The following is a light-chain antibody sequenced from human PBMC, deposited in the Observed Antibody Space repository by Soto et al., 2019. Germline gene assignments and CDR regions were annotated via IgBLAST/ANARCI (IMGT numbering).Light chain of an antibody. Sequence: DIQMTQSTSSLSASVGDRVTITCRAIQGIRNHLGWYQQKPGKVPKRLIYAASSLHTGVPSRFSGSGSGTEFTLTISSLQPEDFATNYCLQHYTYPLTFGQGTKVEIK. J-gene: IGKJ1*01. CDR1: QGIRNH. CDR3: LQHYTYPLT. V-gene: IGKV1-17*01. CDR2: AAS.